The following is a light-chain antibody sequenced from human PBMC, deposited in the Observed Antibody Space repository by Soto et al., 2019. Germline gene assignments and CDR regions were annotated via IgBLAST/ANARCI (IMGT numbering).Light chain of an antibody. CDR3: QQYGSPPAIT. Sequence: EIVLTQSPGTLSLSPGDGATLSCRASQSVSSRYLAWYQQKPGQAPRLLIYGASSRATGIPDRFSGSGSGTDFTLTISRLEPEDFAVYYCQQYGSPPAITFGQGTRLEIK. CDR1: QSVSSRY. J-gene: IGKJ5*01. CDR2: GAS. V-gene: IGKV3-20*01.